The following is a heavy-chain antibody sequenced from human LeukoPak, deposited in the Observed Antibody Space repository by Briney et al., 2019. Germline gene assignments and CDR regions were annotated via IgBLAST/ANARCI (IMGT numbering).Heavy chain of an antibody. J-gene: IGHJ6*04. CDR2: IDSSGGYM. V-gene: IGHV3-21*01. Sequence: GGSLRLSCAASGFTFSSYWMSWVRQAPGKGLEWVSSIDSSGGYMFYADSVKGRFIISRDNAKNSLYLQMNSLRAEDTAVYYCAELGITMIGGVWGKGTTVTISS. CDR1: GFTFSSYW. CDR3: AELGITMIGGV. D-gene: IGHD3-10*02.